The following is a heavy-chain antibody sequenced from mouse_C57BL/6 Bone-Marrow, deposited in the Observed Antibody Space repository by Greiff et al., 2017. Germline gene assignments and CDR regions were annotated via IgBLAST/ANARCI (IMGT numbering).Heavy chain of an antibody. J-gene: IGHJ1*03. CDR3: AISPLCYLYWYFDV. Sequence: VQLQQPGAELVKPGASVKLSCKASGYTFTSYWMHWVKQRPGQGLEWIGMIHPNSGSTNYNEKFKSKATLTVDKSSSTAYMQLSSLTSEDSAVYDCAISPLCYLYWYFDVWGTGTTVTVSS. CDR1: GYTFTSYW. D-gene: IGHD2-12*01. CDR2: IHPNSGST. V-gene: IGHV1-64*01.